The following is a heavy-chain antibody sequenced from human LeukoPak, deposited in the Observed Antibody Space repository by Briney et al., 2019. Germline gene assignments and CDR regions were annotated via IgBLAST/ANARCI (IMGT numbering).Heavy chain of an antibody. V-gene: IGHV4-39*07. J-gene: IGHJ3*02. Sequence: SETLSLTCTVSGGSISSSSYYWGWIRQPPGKGLEWLGSIYYSGSTYYNPSLKSRVTISVDTSKNQFSLKLSSVTAADTAVYYCARDSYSNYLGSGRDAFDIWGQGTMVTVSS. CDR2: IYYSGST. D-gene: IGHD4-11*01. CDR3: ARDSYSNYLGSGRDAFDI. CDR1: GGSISSSSYY.